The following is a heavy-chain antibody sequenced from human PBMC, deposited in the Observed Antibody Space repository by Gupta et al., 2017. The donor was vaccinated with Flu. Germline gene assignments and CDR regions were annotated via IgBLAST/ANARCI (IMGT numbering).Heavy chain of an antibody. CDR2: IGANDGRT. V-gene: IGHV3-23*01. D-gene: IGHD3-22*01. Sequence: EVQLLESGGGLVQPGGSLRLTCAASGFTFSKYAMNWVRQAPGKGLEWVSSIGANDGRTYYADSVKGRFTISRDNSKNALFLQMNSLRAEDAAVYYCVKGGYDYNMYFDYWGQGTLVTVSS. CDR3: VKGGYDYNMYFDY. J-gene: IGHJ4*02. CDR1: GFTFSKYA.